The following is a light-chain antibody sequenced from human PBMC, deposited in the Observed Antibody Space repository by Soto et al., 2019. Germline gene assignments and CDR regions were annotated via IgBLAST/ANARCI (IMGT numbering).Light chain of an antibody. CDR1: SSDVGSYNL. J-gene: IGLJ2*01. CDR3: CSYSGSSTYLV. CDR2: EGS. V-gene: IGLV2-23*01. Sequence: QSALTQPASVSGSPGQSITISCTGTSSDVGSYNLVSWYQQHPGKAPKLMIYEGSKRPSGVSNRFSGSTSSNTASLTTSGRHAEDEADYYCCSYSGSSTYLVFGGGTKLTVL.